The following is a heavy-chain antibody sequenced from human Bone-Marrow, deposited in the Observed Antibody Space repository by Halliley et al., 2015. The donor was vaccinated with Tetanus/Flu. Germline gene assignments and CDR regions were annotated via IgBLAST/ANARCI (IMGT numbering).Heavy chain of an antibody. V-gene: IGHV3-30*18. CDR1: GFTFSFYG. Sequence: AASGFTFSFYGMHWVRQAPGKGLEWVAVILKDGTTKYYADSVKGRFTTSRDNPKNTVYLEMSGLRADDTAMYYCAKEGPSYGLDVWGQGTTVTVSS. J-gene: IGHJ6*01. CDR3: AKEGPSYGLDV. CDR2: ILKDGTTK.